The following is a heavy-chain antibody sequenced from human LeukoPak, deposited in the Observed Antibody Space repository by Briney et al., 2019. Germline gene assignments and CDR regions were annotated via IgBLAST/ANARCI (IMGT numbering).Heavy chain of an antibody. Sequence: SETLSLTCTVSGGSISSYYWSWIRQPAGKGLKWIGRIYTSGSTNYNPSLKSRVTMSVDTSKTQFSLKLSSVTAADTAVYYCAREEVTMVRGVITDWFDPWGQGTLVTVSS. V-gene: IGHV4-4*07. J-gene: IGHJ5*02. CDR3: AREEVTMVRGVITDWFDP. D-gene: IGHD3-10*01. CDR2: IYTSGST. CDR1: GGSISSYY.